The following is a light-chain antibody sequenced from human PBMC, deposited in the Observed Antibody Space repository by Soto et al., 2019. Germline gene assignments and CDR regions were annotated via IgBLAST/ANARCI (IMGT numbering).Light chain of an antibody. J-gene: IGLJ2*01. Sequence: QSALTQPPSASGSPGRSVTISCTGTSSDVGGYTYVSWYQQHPGKAPKLMISEVSKRPSGVPDRFSGSKSGNTASLTVSGLQAEDEADYYCSSFAGNNNVVFGGGTKLTVL. CDR1: SSDVGGYTY. CDR2: EVS. V-gene: IGLV2-8*01. CDR3: SSFAGNNNVV.